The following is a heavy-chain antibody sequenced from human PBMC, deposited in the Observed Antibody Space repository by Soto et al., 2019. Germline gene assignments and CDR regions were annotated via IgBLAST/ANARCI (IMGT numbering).Heavy chain of an antibody. CDR1: GGSFSGYY. CDR2: INHSGST. V-gene: IGHV4-34*01. Sequence: SETLSLTCAVYGGSFSGYYWSWIRQPPGKGLEWIGEINHSGSTNYNPSLKSRVTISVDTSKNQFSLKLSSVTAADTAVYYCARGRGFGGYPNYYYYYMDVWGKGTTVTVSS. CDR3: ARGRGFGGYPNYYYYYMDV. J-gene: IGHJ6*03. D-gene: IGHD5-12*01.